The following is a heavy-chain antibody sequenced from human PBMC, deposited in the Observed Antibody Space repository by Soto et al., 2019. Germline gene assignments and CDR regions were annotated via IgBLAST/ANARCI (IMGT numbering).Heavy chain of an antibody. CDR1: GFTFTRSA. Sequence: SVKVSCKASGFTFTRSAVQCVAQALKQRLEWIGWIVVGSGNTNYAQKFQERVTITRDMSTSTAYMALSSLRSEDTAVYYCAAAPRMIAAREGDFDYWGQGTLVTVSS. CDR3: AAAPRMIAAREGDFDY. CDR2: IVVGSGNT. J-gene: IGHJ4*02. V-gene: IGHV1-58*01. D-gene: IGHD6-6*01.